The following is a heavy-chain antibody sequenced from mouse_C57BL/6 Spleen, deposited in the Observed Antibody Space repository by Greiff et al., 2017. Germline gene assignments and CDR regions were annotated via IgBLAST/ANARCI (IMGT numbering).Heavy chain of an antibody. J-gene: IGHJ2*01. CDR2: INPNYGTT. V-gene: IGHV1-39*01. Sequence: HVKQSGPELVKPGASVKISCKASGYSFTDYNMNWVKQSNGKSLEWIGVINPNYGTTSYNQQFKGKATLTIDQSSSTAYMQLNSLTSEDSAVYYCARRKANWDYFDYWGQGTTLTVSS. CDR1: GYSFTDYN. D-gene: IGHD4-1*01. CDR3: ARRKANWDYFDY.